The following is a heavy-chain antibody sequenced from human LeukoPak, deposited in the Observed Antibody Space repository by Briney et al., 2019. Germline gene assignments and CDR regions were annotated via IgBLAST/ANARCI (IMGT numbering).Heavy chain of an antibody. CDR1: GFTFDNYA. CDR2: ISWNSGTI. D-gene: IGHD6-19*01. V-gene: IGHV3-9*01. CDR3: ARAYKDRSLAGKKEFFQH. J-gene: IGHJ1*01. Sequence: PGGSLRLSCAASGFTFDNYAMNWVRQVPGKGLEWISLISWNSGTIGHADSVKGRFTISRDNANNFLYLQMNSLRAEDTALYYCARAYKDRSLAGKKEFFQHWGQGTLVTVSS.